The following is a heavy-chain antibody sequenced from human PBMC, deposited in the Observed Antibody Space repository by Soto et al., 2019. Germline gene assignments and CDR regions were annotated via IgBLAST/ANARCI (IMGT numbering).Heavy chain of an antibody. J-gene: IGHJ5*02. CDR1: GFTFSSSA. CDR3: AKDGGGTCYIGCCFDP. D-gene: IGHD2-15*01. Sequence: GGSLRLSCAASGFTFSSSALTWVRQAPGKVLDWVSSVSGSGGATYYAYSVTGRFTISRDTSENTLYLQMNSLRAEDTAIYYCAKDGGGTCYIGCCFDPWRHGTLITVSS. CDR2: VSGSGGAT. V-gene: IGHV3-23*01.